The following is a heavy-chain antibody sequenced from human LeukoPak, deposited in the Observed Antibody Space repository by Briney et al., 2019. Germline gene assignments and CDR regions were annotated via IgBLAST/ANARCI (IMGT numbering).Heavy chain of an antibody. J-gene: IGHJ2*01. CDR1: GFTFSSYA. Sequence: GGSLRLSCAASGFTFSSYAMSWVGKAPGKGLGGVSAISGSGGSTYYADSVKGRFTISRDNSKNTLYLQMNSLRAEDTAVYYCAKKPAAIGFDWYFDLWGRGTLVTVSS. CDR2: ISGSGGST. CDR3: AKKPAAIGFDWYFDL. D-gene: IGHD2-2*01. V-gene: IGHV3-23*01.